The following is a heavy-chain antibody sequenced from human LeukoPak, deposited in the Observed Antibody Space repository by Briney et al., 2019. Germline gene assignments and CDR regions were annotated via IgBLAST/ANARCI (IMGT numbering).Heavy chain of an antibody. Sequence: PGGSLRLSCAVSGFTVSSNYMSWIRQAPGKGLEWVSVIYSGGSTYYADSVKGRFTISRDNSKNTLYLQMNSLRAEDTAVYYCAKGLGYCSDGVCYYYYYMDVWGKGTTVTVS. V-gene: IGHV3-53*01. CDR3: AKGLGYCSDGVCYYYYYMDV. CDR2: IYSGGST. CDR1: GFTVSSNY. J-gene: IGHJ6*03. D-gene: IGHD2-8*01.